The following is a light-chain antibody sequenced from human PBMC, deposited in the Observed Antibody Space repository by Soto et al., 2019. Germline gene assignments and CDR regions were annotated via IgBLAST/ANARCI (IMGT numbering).Light chain of an antibody. CDR1: QNVARSN. CDR3: HQYGSSPPYS. J-gene: IGKJ2*03. V-gene: IGKV3-20*01. Sequence: EIVLTQSPDTLSLSPGERATLSCRATQNVARSNLAWYQHRPGQAPRLLISGASTRAADTPDRFSGSGSGAQFTLTISRLEPEDFAVYYSHQYGSSPPYSFGQGTRLEI. CDR2: GAS.